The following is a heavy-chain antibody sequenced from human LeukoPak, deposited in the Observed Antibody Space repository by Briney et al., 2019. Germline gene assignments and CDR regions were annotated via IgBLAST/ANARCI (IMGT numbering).Heavy chain of an antibody. Sequence: GGSLRLSCAASGFTFSSYAMSWVRQAPGKGLEWVSAISGSGGSTYYADSVKGRFTISRANSKNTLYLQMNSLRAEDTAVYYCAKLGTVAAAGTYHVDYWGQGTPVTVSS. CDR3: AKLGTVAAAGTYHVDY. V-gene: IGHV3-23*01. CDR1: GFTFSSYA. D-gene: IGHD6-13*01. CDR2: ISGSGGST. J-gene: IGHJ4*02.